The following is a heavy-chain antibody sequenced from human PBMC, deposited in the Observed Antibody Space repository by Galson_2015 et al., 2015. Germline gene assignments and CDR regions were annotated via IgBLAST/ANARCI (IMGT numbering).Heavy chain of an antibody. V-gene: IGHV3-30-3*01. CDR2: ISYDGSNK. J-gene: IGHJ6*02. D-gene: IGHD3-22*01. CDR1: GFTFSSYA. Sequence: SLRLSCAASGFTFSSYAMHLVRQAPGKGLEWVAVISYDGSNKYYADSVKGRFTISRDNSKNTLYLQMNSLRAEDTAVYYCARTDSSGYYYYGMDVWGQGTTVTVSS. CDR3: ARTDSSGYYYYGMDV.